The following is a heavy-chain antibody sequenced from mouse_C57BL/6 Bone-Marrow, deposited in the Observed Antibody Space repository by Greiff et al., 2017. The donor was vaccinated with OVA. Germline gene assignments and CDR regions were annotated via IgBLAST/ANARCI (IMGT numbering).Heavy chain of an antibody. D-gene: IGHD2-3*01. CDR1: GFTFSSYG. Sequence: EVKVVESGGDLVKPGGSLKLSCAASGFTFSSYGMSWVRQTPDKRLEWVATISSGGSYTYYPDSVKGRFTISRDNAKNTLYLQMSSLKSEDTAMYYCARPNDAWFAYWGQGTLVTVSA. CDR3: ARPNDAWFAY. V-gene: IGHV5-6*01. J-gene: IGHJ3*01. CDR2: ISSGGSYT.